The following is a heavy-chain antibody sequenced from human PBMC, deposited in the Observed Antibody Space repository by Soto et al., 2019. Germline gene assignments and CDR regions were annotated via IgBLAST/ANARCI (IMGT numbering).Heavy chain of an antibody. CDR1: GFSLITSGVG. J-gene: IGHJ4*02. CDR3: AHRVPGSATGWNTGIFDY. Sequence: QITLKESGPTLVNPTETLTLTCTFSGFSLITSGVGVGWIRQPPGKALEWLALIYWDDDKRYSPSLRSRLTIAKDTSKNQVVLTVTNMDPVDTATYFCAHRVPGSATGWNTGIFDYWGPGILVTVSS. CDR2: IYWDDDK. V-gene: IGHV2-5*02. D-gene: IGHD1-1*01.